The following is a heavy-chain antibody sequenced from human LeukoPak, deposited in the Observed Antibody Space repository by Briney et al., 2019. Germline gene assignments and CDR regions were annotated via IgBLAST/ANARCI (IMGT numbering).Heavy chain of an antibody. J-gene: IGHJ4*02. Sequence: SETLSLTCAVYGGSFSGYYWSWIRQPPGKGLEWIGEINHSGSTNYNPSLKSRVTISVDTSKNQFSLKLSSGTPADTAVYYCARAPLSYYYDSSGYYDYWGQGTLVTVSS. D-gene: IGHD3-22*01. CDR3: ARAPLSYYYDSSGYYDY. CDR2: INHSGST. V-gene: IGHV4-34*01. CDR1: GGSFSGYY.